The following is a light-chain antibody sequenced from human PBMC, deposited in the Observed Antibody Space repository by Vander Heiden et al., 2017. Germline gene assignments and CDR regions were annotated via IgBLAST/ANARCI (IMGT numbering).Light chain of an antibody. Sequence: SLLTYPPSASGPPGQRVSIACSGSSANFGSNTVNWYQQLPGTAPKLLIYSNNQRPSGVPDRFSGSKSGTSASLAISGLQAEDEADYYCAAWDDSRNGWVFGGGTKLTVL. CDR3: AAWDDSRNGWV. CDR1: SANFGSNT. CDR2: SNN. J-gene: IGLJ3*02. V-gene: IGLV1-44*01.